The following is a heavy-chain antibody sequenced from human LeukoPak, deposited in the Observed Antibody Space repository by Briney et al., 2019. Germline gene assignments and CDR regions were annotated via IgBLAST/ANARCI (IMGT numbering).Heavy chain of an antibody. J-gene: IGHJ4*02. CDR3: ARERTPGSGLDY. V-gene: IGHV4-61*01. CDR2: IYYSGSTNGST. CDR1: GGSVSSGSYY. Sequence: PSETLSLTCTVSGGSVSSGSYYWSWIRQPPGKGLEWIGYIYYSGSTNGSTNYNPSLKSRVTMSIDTSKNQFSLKLSSATAADTAVYYCARERTPGSGLDYWGQGTLVTVSS. D-gene: IGHD2-15*01.